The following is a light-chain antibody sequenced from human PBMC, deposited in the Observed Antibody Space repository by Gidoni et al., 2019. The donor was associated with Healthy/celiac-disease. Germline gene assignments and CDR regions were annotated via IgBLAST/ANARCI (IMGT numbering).Light chain of an antibody. V-gene: IGKV1-33*01. CDR2: DAS. CDR3: QQYDNLLGT. Sequence: DIQMTQSPSSLSASVGDRVTITCQASQDISNYLNWSQQKPGKAPKLLIYDASNLETGVPSRFSGSGSGTDFTFTISSLQPEDIATYYCQQYDNLLGTFGPGTKVDIK. J-gene: IGKJ3*01. CDR1: QDISNY.